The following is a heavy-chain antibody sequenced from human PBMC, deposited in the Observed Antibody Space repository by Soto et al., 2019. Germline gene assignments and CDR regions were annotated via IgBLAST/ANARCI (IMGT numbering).Heavy chain of an antibody. CDR2: VYATGTS. CDR3: VRDGSKTLRDCFDP. D-gene: IGHD4-17*01. CDR1: GGSMSQFS. V-gene: IGHV4-4*07. J-gene: IGHJ5*02. Sequence: SETLSLTCSVSGGSMSQFSWSWIRKTAGKGLEWMGRVYATGTSDYNPSLRSRIAMSVDISKKTFSLRLRSVTAADTGVYYCVRDGSKTLRDCFDPWGQGILVTVSS.